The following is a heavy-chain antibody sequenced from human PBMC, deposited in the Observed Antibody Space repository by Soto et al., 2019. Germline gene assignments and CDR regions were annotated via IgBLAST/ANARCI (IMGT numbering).Heavy chain of an antibody. D-gene: IGHD3-10*01. CDR1: GGSVSSGSYY. V-gene: IGHV4-61*01. CDR2: IYYSGST. J-gene: IGHJ4*02. Sequence: QVQLQESGPGLVKPSETLSLTCTVSGGSVSSGSYYWSWIRQPPGKGLEWIGYIYYSGSTNYNPSLKSRVTISVDTSKNQFSVKLSSVTAADTAVYYCAREAFYGSGSYVYWGQGTLVTVSS. CDR3: AREAFYGSGSYVY.